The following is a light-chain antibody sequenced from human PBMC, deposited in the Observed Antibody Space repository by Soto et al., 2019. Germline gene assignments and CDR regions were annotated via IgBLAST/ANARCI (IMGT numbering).Light chain of an antibody. CDR2: AAT. V-gene: IGKV1-39*01. Sequence: DIPMTQSPSSLSVSLGDRVTITCRASQSINNYLNWYQQEEGKAPKLLIYAATSLQSGVPSRFSGSGSGTEFTLTISSLQPGDFATYYCQQSYNSPYTFGLGTKLEIK. J-gene: IGKJ2*01. CDR3: QQSYNSPYT. CDR1: QSINNY.